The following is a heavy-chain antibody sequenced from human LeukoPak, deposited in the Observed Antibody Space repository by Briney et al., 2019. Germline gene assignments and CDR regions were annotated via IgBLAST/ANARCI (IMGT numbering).Heavy chain of an antibody. CDR1: GFTFSSYS. D-gene: IGHD3-22*01. J-gene: IGHJ3*02. Sequence: GGSLRLSCSASGFTFSSYSMVWVRQAPGKGLDWLSYISGISNTIYYADSVKGRFTISRDNARNSLYLQMNSLTAEDTAVYYCARDGRYYYDSSGQDAFDIWGQGTMVTVSS. CDR3: ARDGRYYYDSSGQDAFDI. CDR2: ISGISNTI. V-gene: IGHV3-48*04.